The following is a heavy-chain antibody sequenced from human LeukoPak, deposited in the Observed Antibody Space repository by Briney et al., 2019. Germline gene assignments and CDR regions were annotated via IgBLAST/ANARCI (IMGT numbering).Heavy chain of an antibody. V-gene: IGHV4-61*02. J-gene: IGHJ3*02. CDR3: ARNPTSKTTSRDSFDI. CDR2: IYTSGST. D-gene: IGHD4-17*01. Sequence: PSETLSLTCTVSGGSISSGSYYWSWIRQPAGKGLEWIGRIYTSGSTNYNPSLKSRVTISVDTPKNQFSLRLTSVTAADTAVYYCARNPTSKTTSRDSFDIWGQGTFVTVSS. CDR1: GGSISSGSYY.